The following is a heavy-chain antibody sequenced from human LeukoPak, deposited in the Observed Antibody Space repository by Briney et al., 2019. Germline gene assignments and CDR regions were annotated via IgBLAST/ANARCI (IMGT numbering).Heavy chain of an antibody. CDR1: GESISSSNW. CDR3: ARGLVDTGRSRFDY. Sequence: PSGTLSLTCAVSGESISSSNWWSWVRQPPGKGLEWIGETHHSGSTNYNPSLTSRVTISVDTAKNQLSLKMTSVTAADTAVYYCARGLVDTGRSRFDYWGQGTLVTVSS. CDR2: THHSGST. D-gene: IGHD5-12*01. J-gene: IGHJ4*02. V-gene: IGHV4-4*02.